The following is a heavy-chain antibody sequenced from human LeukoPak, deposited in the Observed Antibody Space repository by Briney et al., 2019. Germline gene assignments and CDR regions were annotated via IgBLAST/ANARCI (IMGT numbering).Heavy chain of an antibody. CDR2: IKQDGSEK. V-gene: IGHV3-7*01. Sequence: GGSLRLSCAASGFTFSSYWMSWVRQAPGKGLEWVANIKQDGSEKYYVDSVKGRFTISRDNAKNSLYLQMNSLRAEDTAVYYCARVKYYYGSGSYLFDYWGQGTLVTVSS. D-gene: IGHD3-10*01. CDR1: GFTFSSYW. J-gene: IGHJ4*02. CDR3: ARVKYYYGSGSYLFDY.